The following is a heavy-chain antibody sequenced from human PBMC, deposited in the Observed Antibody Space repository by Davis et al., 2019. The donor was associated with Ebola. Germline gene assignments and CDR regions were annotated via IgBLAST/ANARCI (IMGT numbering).Heavy chain of an antibody. CDR1: GYTFTGYY. CDR3: ARRRWSSSGCIFS. V-gene: IGHV1-8*02. D-gene: IGHD3-22*01. J-gene: IGHJ3*01. CDR2: MNPNSGNT. Sequence: AASVKVSCKASGYTFTGYYMHWVRQAPGQGLEWMGWMNPNSGNTGYARKFQDRVTMTRDTSMNTAYMELSSLRSEDTAVYYCARRRWSSSGCIFSWSQGTMVTVSS.